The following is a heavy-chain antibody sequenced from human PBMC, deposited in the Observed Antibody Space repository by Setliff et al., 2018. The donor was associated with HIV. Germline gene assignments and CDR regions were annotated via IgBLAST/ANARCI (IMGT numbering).Heavy chain of an antibody. CDR2: MYYNGKI. D-gene: IGHD3-10*01. CDR3: AKLTYFGSGSRVPKPGYFYMDV. Sequence: PSETLSLTCTVSGVSLSSESYYWGWVRQPPGKALEWVGSMYYNGKIFYNPSLRSRVTIFVDSSKNELSLRLQSVTAADTAVYYCAKLTYFGSGSRVPKPGYFYMDVWGQGTTVTVSS. V-gene: IGHV4-39*01. J-gene: IGHJ6*03. CDR1: GVSLSSESYY.